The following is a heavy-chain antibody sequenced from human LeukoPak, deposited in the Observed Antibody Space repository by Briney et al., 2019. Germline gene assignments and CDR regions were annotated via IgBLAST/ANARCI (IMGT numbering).Heavy chain of an antibody. CDR3: ARDGGHDFGDYSDH. Sequence: GGSLRLSCATSGFTFSNAWMSWVRQAPGKGLEWVANIKQDGSEEKYVDSVKGRFSISRDNAQNSLSLQMNSLRAEDTAVYYCARDGGHDFGDYSDHWGQGTLVTVSS. D-gene: IGHD4-17*01. J-gene: IGHJ4*02. CDR1: GFTFSNAW. V-gene: IGHV3-7*01. CDR2: IKQDGSEE.